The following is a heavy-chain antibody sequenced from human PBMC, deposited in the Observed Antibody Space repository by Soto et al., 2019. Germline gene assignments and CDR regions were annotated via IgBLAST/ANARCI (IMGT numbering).Heavy chain of an antibody. D-gene: IGHD6-6*01. CDR3: ARTRSFTLGFYYDGMDV. CDR1: GYSFASYW. Sequence: GESLKISCQGSGYSFASYWIGWVRQMPGKDLEWMGIIYPGDSDTRYSPSFQGQVTISADKSLRTAYLQWTSLKASGTALYYCARTRSFTLGFYYDGMDVWGQGTTVTVSS. CDR2: IYPGDSDT. V-gene: IGHV5-51*01. J-gene: IGHJ6*02.